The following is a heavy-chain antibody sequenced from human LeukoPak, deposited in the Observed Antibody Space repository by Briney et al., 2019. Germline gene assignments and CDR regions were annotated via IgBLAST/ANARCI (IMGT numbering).Heavy chain of an antibody. Sequence: ASVKVSCKASGYTFTGYYMHWVRQAPGQGLEWMGWMNPNSGNTGYAQKFQGRVTMTRNTSISTAYMELSSLRSEDTAVYYCARVCSSTSCPDYYYYGMDVWGQGTTVTVSS. CDR3: ARVCSSTSCPDYYYYGMDV. CDR2: MNPNSGNT. V-gene: IGHV1-8*02. D-gene: IGHD2-2*01. J-gene: IGHJ6*02. CDR1: GYTFTGYY.